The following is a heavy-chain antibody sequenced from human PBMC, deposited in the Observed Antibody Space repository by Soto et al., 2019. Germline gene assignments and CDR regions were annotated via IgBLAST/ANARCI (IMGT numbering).Heavy chain of an antibody. D-gene: IGHD3-3*01. Sequence: AGGSLRLSCAISGFTFRSYAMSWVRQAPGKGLEWVSGISGTGGSTYYADSVKGRFTISRDNSKNTLYLQMNSVRAEDTATYYCAKGPVKVQIFYFDYWGQGARVTVSS. J-gene: IGHJ4*02. V-gene: IGHV3-23*01. CDR2: ISGTGGST. CDR3: AKGPVKVQIFYFDY. CDR1: GFTFRSYA.